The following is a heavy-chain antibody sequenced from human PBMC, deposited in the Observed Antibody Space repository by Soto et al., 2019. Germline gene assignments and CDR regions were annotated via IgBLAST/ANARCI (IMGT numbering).Heavy chain of an antibody. J-gene: IGHJ4*02. D-gene: IGHD3-3*01. Sequence: PGGSLRLSCAASGFTFSSYWMHWVRQVPGKGLVWVSHINSDGDITDYADSVKGRFTISRDNTKNALYLQMNSLRAEDTAVYYCASLSAPSDYWGQGTRVTVSS. CDR1: GFTFSSYW. V-gene: IGHV3-74*01. CDR2: INSDGDIT. CDR3: ASLSAPSDY.